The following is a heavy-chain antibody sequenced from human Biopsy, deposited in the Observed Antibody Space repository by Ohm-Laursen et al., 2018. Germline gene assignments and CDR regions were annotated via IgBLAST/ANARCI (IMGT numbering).Heavy chain of an antibody. D-gene: IGHD3-9*01. CDR1: SYTFTDYN. CDR2: NIPILGTG. V-gene: IGHV1-69*06. J-gene: IGHJ1*01. Sequence: SSVKVSCKASSYTFTDYNIHWMRQAPGQGLEWLGGNIPILGTGNYAQKFQDRVTVAADTSTSTATMELRSLRSDDTAVYYCATKLTGYFHHWGQGTLVIVPS. CDR3: ATKLTGYFHH.